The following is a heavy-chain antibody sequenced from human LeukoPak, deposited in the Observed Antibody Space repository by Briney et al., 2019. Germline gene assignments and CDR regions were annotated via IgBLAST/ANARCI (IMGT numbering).Heavy chain of an antibody. D-gene: IGHD4-11*01. CDR3: AKDSNYSFDY. CDR2: IWYDGSNK. Sequence: GGSLRLSCAASGFTFSSYGMHWARQAPGKGLEWVAVIWYDGSNKYYADSVKCRFTISRDNSKNTLYLQMNSLRAEDTAVYYCAKDSNYSFDYWGQGTLVTVSS. J-gene: IGHJ4*02. V-gene: IGHV3-33*06. CDR1: GFTFSSYG.